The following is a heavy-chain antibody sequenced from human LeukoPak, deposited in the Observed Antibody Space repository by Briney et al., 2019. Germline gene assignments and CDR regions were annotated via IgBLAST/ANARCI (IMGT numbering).Heavy chain of an antibody. CDR3: AKATGLRDYYYYYMDV. CDR1: GFTFSSSG. Sequence: GGSLRLSCAASGFTFSSSGMHWVRQAPGKGLEWVAFIRYDGSNKYYADSVKGRFTISRDNSKNTLYLQMNSLRAEDTAVYYCAKATGLRDYYYYYMDVWGKGTTVTVSS. J-gene: IGHJ6*03. V-gene: IGHV3-30*02. D-gene: IGHD5-12*01. CDR2: IRYDGSNK.